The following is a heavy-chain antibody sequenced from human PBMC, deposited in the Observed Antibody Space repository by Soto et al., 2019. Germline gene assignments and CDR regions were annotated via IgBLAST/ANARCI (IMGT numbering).Heavy chain of an antibody. D-gene: IGHD6-13*01. J-gene: IGHJ5*02. CDR3: VKDTTAAGTDWFDP. V-gene: IGHV3-23*01. CDR1: GFTFSSYA. CDR2: ISGSGGST. Sequence: GGSLRLSCAASGFTFSSYAMSWVRQAPGKGLEWVSAISGSGGSTYYADSVKGRFTISRDSSKNTLYLQMNSLRAEDTAVYYCVKDTTAAGTDWFDPWGQGTLVTVSS.